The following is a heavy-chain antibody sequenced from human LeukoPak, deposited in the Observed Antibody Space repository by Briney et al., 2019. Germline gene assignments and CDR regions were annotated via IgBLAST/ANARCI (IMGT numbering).Heavy chain of an antibody. D-gene: IGHD6-6*01. V-gene: IGHV4-4*07. CDR3: ARQDRRYSSSAFDY. CDR1: GGSISSYY. Sequence: PSETLSLTCTVSGGSISSYYWSWIRQPPGKGLEWIGRIYTSGSTNYNPSLKSRVTMSVDTSKDQFSLKLSSVTAADTAVYYCARQDRRYSSSAFDYWGQGTLVTVSS. CDR2: IYTSGST. J-gene: IGHJ4*02.